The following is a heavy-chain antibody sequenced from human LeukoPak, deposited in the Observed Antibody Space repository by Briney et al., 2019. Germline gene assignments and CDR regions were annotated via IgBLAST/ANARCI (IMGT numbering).Heavy chain of an antibody. Sequence: SVKVSCKASGGTFSSYAISWVRQAPGRGLEWMGGIIPIFGTANYAQKFQGRVTITADESTSTACMELSSLRSEDTAVYYCARYVVVPAELDYWGQGTLVTVSS. CDR3: ARYVVVPAELDY. V-gene: IGHV1-69*13. D-gene: IGHD2-2*01. J-gene: IGHJ4*02. CDR1: GGTFSSYA. CDR2: IIPIFGTA.